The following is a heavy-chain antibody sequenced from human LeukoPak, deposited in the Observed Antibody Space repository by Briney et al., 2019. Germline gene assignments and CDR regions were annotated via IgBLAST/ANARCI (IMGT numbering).Heavy chain of an antibody. CDR1: GFTFSNYA. CDR3: ARADRYSGTYAYYYGMDV. V-gene: IGHV3-53*01. D-gene: IGHD1-26*01. CDR2: IYSGGST. Sequence: GGSLRLSCAASGFTFSNYAMSWVRQAPGKGLEWVSVIYSGGSTYYADSVKGRFTISRDNSKNTLYLQMNSLRAEDTAVYYCARADRYSGTYAYYYGMDVWGQGTTVTVSS. J-gene: IGHJ6*02.